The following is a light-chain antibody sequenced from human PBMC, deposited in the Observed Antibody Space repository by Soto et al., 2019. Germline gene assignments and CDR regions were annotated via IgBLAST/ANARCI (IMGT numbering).Light chain of an antibody. CDR3: QHYNSYSEA. Sequence: AIRMNQSPSSLSASKGDRVTITCRASQGISSYLAWYQQKPGKAPKLLIYKASTLKSGVPSRFSGSGSGTEFTLTISSLQPDDFATYYCQHYNSYSEAFGQGTNV. J-gene: IGKJ1*01. V-gene: IGKV1-8*01. CDR1: QGISSY. CDR2: KAS.